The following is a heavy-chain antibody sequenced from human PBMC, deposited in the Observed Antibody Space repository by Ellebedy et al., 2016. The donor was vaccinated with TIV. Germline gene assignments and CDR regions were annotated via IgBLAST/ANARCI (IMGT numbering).Heavy chain of an antibody. V-gene: IGHV4-31*03. CDR3: ARDLGSGVTDGELGF. J-gene: IGHJ4*02. Sequence: MPSETLSLTCTVSGAFISSGGYYWNWIRQHPGKGLEWIGYIYYSGSTFYTPSLRRRVTISVDSSKNQFSLRLSSVTAADTAVYYCARDLGSGVTDGELGFWGQGSLVIVSP. CDR1: GAFISSGGYY. CDR2: IYYSGST. D-gene: IGHD3-10*01.